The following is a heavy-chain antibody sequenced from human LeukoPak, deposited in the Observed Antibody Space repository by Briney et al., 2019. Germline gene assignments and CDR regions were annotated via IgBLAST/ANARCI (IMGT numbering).Heavy chain of an antibody. V-gene: IGHV1-8*01. CDR2: MNPKSTNT. J-gene: IGHJ4*02. CDR1: GYTFSNYD. Sequence: GASVKVSRKASGYTFSNYDINWVRQAPGQGLEWLGWMNPKSTNTGYAQKFQGRVSMTRNTSISTAYMELSSLRSGDTAVYYCARGPPESTSSDYWGQGTLVTVSS. CDR3: ARGPPESTSSDY. D-gene: IGHD2-2*01.